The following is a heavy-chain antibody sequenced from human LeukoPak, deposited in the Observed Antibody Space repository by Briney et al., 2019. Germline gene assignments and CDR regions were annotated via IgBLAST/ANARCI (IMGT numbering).Heavy chain of an antibody. D-gene: IGHD4-17*01. V-gene: IGHV4-39*01. Sequence: PSETLSLTCTVSGGSISSSSYYWGWIRQPPGKGLEWIGSIYYSGSTYYNPSLKSRVTISVDTSKNQFSLKLSSVTAADTAVYYCARQGLYGDHGYWGQGTLVTVSS. CDR3: ARQGLYGDHGY. CDR2: IYYSGST. J-gene: IGHJ4*02. CDR1: GGSISSSSYY.